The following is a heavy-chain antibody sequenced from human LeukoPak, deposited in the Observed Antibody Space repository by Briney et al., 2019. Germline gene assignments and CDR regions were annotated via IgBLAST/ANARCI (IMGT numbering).Heavy chain of an antibody. CDR3: ARLYSSSWDENWFDP. J-gene: IGHJ5*02. Sequence: SVKVSCKASGYTFTSYGISWVRQAPGQGLEWMGGIIPIFGTANYAQKFQGRVTITADESTSTAYMELSSLRSEDTAVYYCARLYSSSWDENWFDPWGQGTLVTVSS. V-gene: IGHV1-69*13. CDR1: GYTFTSYG. D-gene: IGHD6-13*01. CDR2: IIPIFGTA.